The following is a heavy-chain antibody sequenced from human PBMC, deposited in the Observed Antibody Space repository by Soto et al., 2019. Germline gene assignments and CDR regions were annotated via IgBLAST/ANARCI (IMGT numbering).Heavy chain of an antibody. D-gene: IGHD3-10*01. CDR1: GYTFTNYA. CDR3: ARGSGTMTRGAYHFDC. CDR2: INAGNGNT. V-gene: IGHV1-3*01. J-gene: IGHJ4*02. Sequence: ASVKVSCKASGYTFTNYAMQWVRQAPGQRPEWMGWINAGNGNTKYSQKFQDRVTITRDTSASTAYMELSSLRSEDTAVYYCARGSGTMTRGAYHFDCWGQGTLVTVSS.